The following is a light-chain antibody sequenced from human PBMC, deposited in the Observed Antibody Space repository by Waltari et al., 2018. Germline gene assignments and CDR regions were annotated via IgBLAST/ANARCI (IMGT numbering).Light chain of an antibody. J-gene: IGKJ1*01. V-gene: IGKV3-15*01. CDR2: GAS. CDR3: QQYNHWPWA. Sequence: EIVMTQSPATLSVSPGERATLSSRASQSISSNLAWYQQKPGQAPRLLIYGASIRATGVPPSVSGSGSGTEFTRTISSLQSEDCAVYYCQQYNHWPWAFGQGTKVEIK. CDR1: QSISSN.